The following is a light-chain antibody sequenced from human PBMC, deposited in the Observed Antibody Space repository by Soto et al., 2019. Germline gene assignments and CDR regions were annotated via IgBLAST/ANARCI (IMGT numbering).Light chain of an antibody. Sequence: QPVLPQSPSASASLGASVKLTCTLSTGHSNYAIAWHQQQAEKGPRFLMKLNDDGSHIKGDGIPDRFSGSSSGAERYLTISSLQSEDEADYYCQTWGTGTPYVFGTGTKVTVL. CDR1: TGHSNYA. CDR2: LNDDGSH. V-gene: IGLV4-69*01. J-gene: IGLJ1*01. CDR3: QTWGTGTPYV.